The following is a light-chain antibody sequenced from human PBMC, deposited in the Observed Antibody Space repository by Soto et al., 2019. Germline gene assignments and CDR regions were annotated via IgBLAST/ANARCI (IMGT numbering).Light chain of an antibody. V-gene: IGKV3-15*01. CDR2: GAS. CDR3: QQYNNWPTFT. CDR1: QSISSN. Sequence: EIVMTQSPATLSVSPGERATLSCRASQSISSNLAWYQQKPGQAPRLLIFGASTRATGIPARFSGSGSGTDFTLTISSLQSEDFAVYCCQQYNNWPTFTFGPGTKVDIK. J-gene: IGKJ3*01.